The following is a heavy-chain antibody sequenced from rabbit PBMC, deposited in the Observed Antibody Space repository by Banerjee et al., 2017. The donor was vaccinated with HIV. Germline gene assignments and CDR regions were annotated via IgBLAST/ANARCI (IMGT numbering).Heavy chain of an antibody. V-gene: IGHV1S45*01. CDR3: ARVGGWGGGDL. CDR2: INTSSGNA. CDR1: GIDFSRCG. D-gene: IGHD4-1*01. J-gene: IGHJ6*01. Sequence: QEQLEESGGGLVKPEGSLTLSCKASGIDFSRCGISWVRQAPGKGLEWIGCINTSSGNAVYASRAKGRFTISKTSSTTVTLQMTSLTAADTATYFCARVGGWGGGDLWGQGTLVTVS.